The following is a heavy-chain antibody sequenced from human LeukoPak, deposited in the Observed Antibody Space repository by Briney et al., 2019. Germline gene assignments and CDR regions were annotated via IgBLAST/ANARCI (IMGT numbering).Heavy chain of an antibody. CDR3: AKSRSGSANWALRIFVN. J-gene: IGHJ4*02. CDR2: ISPGGGTT. Sequence: GGSLRLSCAVSGFAFGSEAMSWVRQSPARGLEWVASISPGGGTTYYADYVKGRFTISRDNSNNSLFVQMNSLRAEDTAVYFCAKSRSGSANWALRIFVNWGQGTLVTVSS. V-gene: IGHV3-23*01. D-gene: IGHD1-1*01. CDR1: GFAFGSEA.